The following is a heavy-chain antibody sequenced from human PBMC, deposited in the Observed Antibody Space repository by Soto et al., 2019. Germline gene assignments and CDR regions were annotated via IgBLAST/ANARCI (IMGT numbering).Heavy chain of an antibody. CDR1: GGTFSSYT. D-gene: IGHD2-15*01. CDR3: ARVRCSGGSCYSGLDY. CDR2: IIPILGIA. V-gene: IGHV1-69*02. J-gene: IGHJ4*02. Sequence: QVQLVQSGAEVQKPGSSVKVSCKASGGTFSSYTISWVRQAPGQGLEWMGRIIPILGIANYAQKFQGRVTITADKSTSTAYMELSSLRSEDTAVYYCARVRCSGGSCYSGLDYWGQGTLVTVSS.